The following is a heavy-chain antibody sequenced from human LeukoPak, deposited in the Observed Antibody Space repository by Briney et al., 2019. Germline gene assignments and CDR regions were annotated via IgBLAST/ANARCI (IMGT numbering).Heavy chain of an antibody. CDR2: ISAYNGNT. J-gene: IGHJ4*02. CDR1: GYTFTSYG. Sequence: GASVKVSCKASGYTFTSYGISWVRQAPGQGLEWMGWISAYNGNTNYAQKLQGRVTMTTDTSTSTAYMELRSLRSDDTAVYYCARGGFTYYYGSGSYYPLDYWGQGTLVTVSS. V-gene: IGHV1-18*01. D-gene: IGHD3-10*01. CDR3: ARGGFTYYYGSGSYYPLDY.